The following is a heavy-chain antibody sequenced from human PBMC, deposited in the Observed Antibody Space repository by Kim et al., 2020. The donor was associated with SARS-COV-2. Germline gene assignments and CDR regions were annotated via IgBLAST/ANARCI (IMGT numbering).Heavy chain of an antibody. D-gene: IGHD2-15*01. CDR3: AREMLHNWFDP. V-gene: IGHV4-59*01. CDR2: ST. Sequence: STHYNPPLQRGVISSSDNSKNQFSLKLSSVTAADTAVYYCAREMLHNWFDPWGQGTLVTVSS. J-gene: IGHJ5*02.